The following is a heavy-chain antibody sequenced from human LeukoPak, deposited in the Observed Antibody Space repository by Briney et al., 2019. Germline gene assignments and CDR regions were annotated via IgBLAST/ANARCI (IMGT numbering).Heavy chain of an antibody. CDR1: GFTVSSNY. CDR3: ASNPVRASGSYPIRYFDWYYYYYGMDV. J-gene: IGHJ6*02. V-gene: IGHV3-66*01. D-gene: IGHD3-9*01. Sequence: GSLRLSCAASGFTVSSNYMSWVRQAPGKGLEWVSVIYSGGSTYYADSVKGRITISRDNSKNTLNLQMNSLRAEDTAVYYCASNPVRASGSYPIRYFDWYYYYYGMDVWGQGTTVTVSS. CDR2: IYSGGST.